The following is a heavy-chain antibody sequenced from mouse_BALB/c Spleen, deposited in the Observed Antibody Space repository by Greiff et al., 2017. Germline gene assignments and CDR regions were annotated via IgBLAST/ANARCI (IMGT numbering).Heavy chain of an antibody. J-gene: IGHJ4*01. Sequence: QVQLKESGPGLVAPSQSLSITCTVSGFSLTSYDISWIRQPPGKGLEWLGVIWTGGGTNYNSAFMSRLSISKDNSKSQVFLKMNSLQTDDTAIYYCVRDNGNYGGGAMDYWGQGTSVTVSS. CDR1: GFSLTSYD. CDR3: VRDNGNYGGGAMDY. D-gene: IGHD2-1*01. V-gene: IGHV2-9-2*01. CDR2: IWTGGGT.